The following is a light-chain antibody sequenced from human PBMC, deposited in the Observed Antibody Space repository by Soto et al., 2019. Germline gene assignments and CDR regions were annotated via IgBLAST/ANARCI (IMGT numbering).Light chain of an antibody. Sequence: AIRMTQSPSSLSASTGDRVTITCRASQGISSYSAWYQQKPGNAPKLLIYAASTLQSGVPSRFSGSGSGTDFTLTISCLQSEDFATYYCQQYYSYPRTFGQGTKLEIK. CDR3: QQYYSYPRT. CDR1: QGISSY. V-gene: IGKV1-8*01. CDR2: AAS. J-gene: IGKJ2*01.